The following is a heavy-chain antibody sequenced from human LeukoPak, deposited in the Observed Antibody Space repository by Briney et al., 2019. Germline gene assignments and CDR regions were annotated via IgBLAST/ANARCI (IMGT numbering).Heavy chain of an antibody. CDR3: AREQLRRGYFDY. Sequence: GGSLRLSCAASGFTFSSYAIHWVRQAPGKGLEWVSVIYSGGSTYYADSVKGRFTISRDNSKNTLYLQMNSLRAEDTAVYYCAREQLRRGYFDYWGQGTLVTVSS. D-gene: IGHD5-18*01. J-gene: IGHJ4*02. V-gene: IGHV3-53*01. CDR2: IYSGGST. CDR1: GFTFSSYA.